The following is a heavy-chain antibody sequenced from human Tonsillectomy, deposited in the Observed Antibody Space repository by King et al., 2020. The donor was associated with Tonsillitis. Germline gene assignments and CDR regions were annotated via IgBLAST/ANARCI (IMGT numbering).Heavy chain of an antibody. CDR1: GYTFTSYY. J-gene: IGHJ3*02. V-gene: IGHV1-46*01. D-gene: IGHD4-17*01. CDR3: ARTYGDYGDTFDI. CDR2: INPTTGST. Sequence: QLVQSGAEVKKTGASVKVSCKASGYTFTSYYMHWVRQAPGQGLEWMGIINPTTGSTTYAQKFQGRVTMTRDTSTSRVYMELSSLRSEDTAVYYCARTYGDYGDTFDIWGQGTMVTVFS.